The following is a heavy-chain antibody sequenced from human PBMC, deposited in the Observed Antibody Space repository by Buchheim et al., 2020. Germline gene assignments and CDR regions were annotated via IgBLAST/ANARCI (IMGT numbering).Heavy chain of an antibody. CDR1: GFTFSSYG. Sequence: QVQLVESGGGVVQPGRSLSLSCAASGFTFSSYGMHWVRQAPGKGLEWLAVISYDGSNKYYADSVKGRFTISRDNSKNQLYLQMNSLRAEDTAVYYCARDLDVVVVAATPRGLYYGLDVWGQGTT. CDR3: ARDLDVVVVAATPRGLYYGLDV. J-gene: IGHJ6*02. D-gene: IGHD2-15*01. V-gene: IGHV3-30-3*01. CDR2: ISYDGSNK.